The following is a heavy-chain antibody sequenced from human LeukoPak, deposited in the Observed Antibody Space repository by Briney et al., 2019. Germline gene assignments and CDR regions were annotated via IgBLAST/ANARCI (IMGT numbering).Heavy chain of an antibody. V-gene: IGHV3-23*01. CDR3: ARDMHEYYFDY. J-gene: IGHJ4*02. CDR1: GFTFNNYA. Sequence: GGSLRLSCAASGFTFNNYAMTWVRQAPGKRLEWVSTINTGGGTYYADSLKARFTMYRDNSRNTLFLQMNNLRPEDTAVYFCARDMHEYYFDYWGRGTLVPVSS. D-gene: IGHD2-2*01. CDR2: INTGGGT.